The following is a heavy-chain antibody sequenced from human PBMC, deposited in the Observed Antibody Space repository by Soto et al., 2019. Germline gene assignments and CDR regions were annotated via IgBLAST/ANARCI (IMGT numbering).Heavy chain of an antibody. Sequence: SETLSLTCTVSGGSISSYYWSWIRQPAGKGLEWIGRIYTSGSTNYNPSLKSRVTMSVDTSKNQFSLKLSSVTAADTAVYYCARDLFSATMVRGVIMDLYYYYGMDVWGQGTTVTVS. CDR2: IYTSGST. J-gene: IGHJ6*02. D-gene: IGHD3-10*01. CDR1: GGSISSYY. CDR3: ARDLFSATMVRGVIMDLYYYYGMDV. V-gene: IGHV4-4*07.